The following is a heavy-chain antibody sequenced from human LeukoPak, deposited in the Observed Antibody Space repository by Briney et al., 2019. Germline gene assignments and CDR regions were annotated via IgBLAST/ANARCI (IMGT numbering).Heavy chain of an antibody. V-gene: IGHV3-30*18. Sequence: GSLRLSCAASGFTFSSYGMHWVRQAPGKGLEWVAVISYDGSNKYYADSVKGRFTISRDNSKNTLYLQMNSLRAEDTAVYYCAKDTGIVVVVAAIDYWGQGTLVTVSS. D-gene: IGHD2-15*01. CDR2: ISYDGSNK. CDR1: GFTFSSYG. CDR3: AKDTGIVVVVAAIDY. J-gene: IGHJ4*02.